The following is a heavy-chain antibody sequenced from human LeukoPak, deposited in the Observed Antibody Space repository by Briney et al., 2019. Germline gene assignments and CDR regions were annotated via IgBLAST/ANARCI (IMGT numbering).Heavy chain of an antibody. J-gene: IGHJ6*04. D-gene: IGHD3-10*02. CDR2: IGSDGSNE. V-gene: IGHV3-30*02. CDR3: AELGITMIGGV. Sequence: GGSLRLSCAVSGFTFSTYGMHWVRQTPGRGLEWATLIGSDGSNEEYADSVRGRFTVSRDDSKNTLYLQMTSLRTEDTAVYYCAELGITMIGGVWGKGTTVTISS. CDR1: GFTFSTYG.